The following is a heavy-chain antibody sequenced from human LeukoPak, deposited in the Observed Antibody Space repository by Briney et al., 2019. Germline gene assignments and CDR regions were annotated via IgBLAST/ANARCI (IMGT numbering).Heavy chain of an antibody. Sequence: PGGSLRHSCTASGFTFSSYSMNWVRQAPGKGLQWVSSISSGSTYIYYADSVKGRFTISRDNTKNSLYLQMNSLRGEDTAVYYCARGDGATPPDAFDVWGQGTMVTVSS. V-gene: IGHV3-21*01. D-gene: IGHD3-10*01. CDR1: GFTFSSYS. CDR2: ISSGSTYI. J-gene: IGHJ3*01. CDR3: ARGDGATPPDAFDV.